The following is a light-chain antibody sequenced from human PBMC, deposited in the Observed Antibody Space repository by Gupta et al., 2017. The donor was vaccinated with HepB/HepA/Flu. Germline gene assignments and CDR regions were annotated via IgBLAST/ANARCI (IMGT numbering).Light chain of an antibody. Sequence: DIQMTQSPSSLSASVGDRVTITCRASQRISNYLNWYQQKPGKATKLLIYGASSLQSGIPSRFSGSGSGTDFTLTISSLQPEDVATYFCQQSYSTPVYTFGQGTKLEIK. CDR1: QRISNY. CDR3: QQSYSTPVYT. CDR2: GAS. J-gene: IGKJ2*01. V-gene: IGKV1-39*01.